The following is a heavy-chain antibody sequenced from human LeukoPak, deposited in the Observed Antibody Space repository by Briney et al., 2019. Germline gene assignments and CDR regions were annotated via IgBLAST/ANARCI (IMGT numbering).Heavy chain of an antibody. V-gene: IGHV1-2*02. CDR2: INPNSGGT. CDR1: GYTFTGYY. Sequence: GASVKVSCKASGYTFTGYYMHWVRQAPGQGLEWMGWINPNSGGTNYAQKFQGRVTMTRDTSISTAYMELSRLRSDDTAVYYCARSEIYCSGGSCYDRRYYYYYGMDVWGQGTTVTVSS. CDR3: ARSEIYCSGGSCYDRRYYYYYGMDV. J-gene: IGHJ6*02. D-gene: IGHD2-15*01.